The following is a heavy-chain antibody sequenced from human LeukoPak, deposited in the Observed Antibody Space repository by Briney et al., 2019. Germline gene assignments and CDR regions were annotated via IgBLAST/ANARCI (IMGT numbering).Heavy chain of an antibody. V-gene: IGHV4-34*01. CDR1: GGSFSGYY. CDR2: INHSGST. J-gene: IGHJ6*03. CDR3: ARDLKEIRIAARTYYYYYMDV. Sequence: SGTLSLTCAVYGGSFSGYYWSWLRQPPGKGLEWIGEINHSGSTNYNPALKSRVTISVDTSKNQCSLKLSSVTAADTAVYYCARDLKEIRIAARTYYYYYMDVWGKGTTVTASS. D-gene: IGHD6-6*01.